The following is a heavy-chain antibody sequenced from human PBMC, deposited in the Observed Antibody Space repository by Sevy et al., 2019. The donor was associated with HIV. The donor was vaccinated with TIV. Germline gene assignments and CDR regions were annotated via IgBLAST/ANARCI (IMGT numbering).Heavy chain of an antibody. J-gene: IGHJ6*02. CDR2: IYYSGNT. V-gene: IGHV4-61*01. Sequence: SETLSLTCTVSGGSVSSSSHYWSWIRQPPGRGLECIGYIYYSGNTNYNPSLKSRVTISVDTSKNQFTLKRSSVTAADTAVYFCARVSGSYSGLSGYYGMDVWGQGTTVTVSS. D-gene: IGHD1-26*01. CDR3: ARVSGSYSGLSGYYGMDV. CDR1: GGSVSSSSHY.